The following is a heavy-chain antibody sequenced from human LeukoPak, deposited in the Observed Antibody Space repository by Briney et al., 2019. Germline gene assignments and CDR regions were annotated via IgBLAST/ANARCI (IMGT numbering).Heavy chain of an antibody. Sequence: ASVKVSCKVSGYTLTELSMHWVRQAPGKGLEWMGGFDPEDGETIYAQKFQGRVTMTEDTSTDTAYMELSSLRSEDTAVYYCATDKSYFQQLVHLFYYWGQGTLVTVSS. D-gene: IGHD6-13*01. V-gene: IGHV1-24*01. CDR1: GYTLTELS. CDR3: ATDKSYFQQLVHLFYY. CDR2: FDPEDGET. J-gene: IGHJ4*02.